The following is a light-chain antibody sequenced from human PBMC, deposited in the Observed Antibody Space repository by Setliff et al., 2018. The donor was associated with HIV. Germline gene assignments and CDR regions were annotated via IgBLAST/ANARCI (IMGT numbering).Light chain of an antibody. CDR2: AAS. CDR1: QSISTY. Sequence: DIQMTQSPSSLSASVGGRVTITCRASQSISTYLNWYQQKPGKAPKLLIYAASSLQSGVPSRFTGSGSGTDFTLTISNLRPEDCAIYYCQQSDSTPPSFGGGTK. V-gene: IGKV1-39*01. CDR3: QQSDSTPPS. J-gene: IGKJ4*01.